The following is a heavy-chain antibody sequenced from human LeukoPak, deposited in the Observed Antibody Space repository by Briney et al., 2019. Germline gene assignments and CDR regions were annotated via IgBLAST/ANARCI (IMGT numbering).Heavy chain of an antibody. J-gene: IGHJ3*02. V-gene: IGHV1-69*06. CDR3: ARRIQREESTSGAFDI. D-gene: IGHD2/OR15-2a*01. Sequence: ASVKVSFKASGGTFSNYAISWVRQAPGQGLELMGGIIPIFGTANYAQKFQGRVTITADKSTSTAYMELSSLRSEDTAVYYCARRIQREESTSGAFDIWGQGTMVTVSS. CDR2: IIPIFGTA. CDR1: GGTFSNYA.